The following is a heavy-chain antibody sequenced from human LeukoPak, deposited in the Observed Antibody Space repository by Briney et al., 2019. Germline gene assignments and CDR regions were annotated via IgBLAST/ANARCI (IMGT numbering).Heavy chain of an antibody. CDR1: GGSISRYY. V-gene: IGHV4-59*01. Sequence: PSETLSLTCSVSGGSISRYYWGWIRQPPGKGLEWIGYIYNSGTTNYNPSLKSRVTISVDTSKNQFSLKLSSVTAADTAVYYCASIDGGYDSFAFDIWGQGTMVTVSS. D-gene: IGHD5-12*01. CDR3: ASIDGGYDSFAFDI. J-gene: IGHJ3*02. CDR2: IYNSGTT.